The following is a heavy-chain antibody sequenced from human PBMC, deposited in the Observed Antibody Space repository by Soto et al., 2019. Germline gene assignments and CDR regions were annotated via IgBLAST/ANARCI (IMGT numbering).Heavy chain of an antibody. CDR1: GGSFRRYF. CDR2: INPIFTTA. J-gene: IGHJ5*02. CDR3: ARHHDPLIIGDVDAHNWFDA. Sequence: QVQLVQSGAEVKKPGSSVKVACQASGGSFRRYFISWVRQAPGQGLEWMGSINPIFTTANYAQNFQGRITISADKSTTTAYMELTSLRSDDTAVYYCARHHDPLIIGDVDAHNWFDAWGQGTLVTVSS. D-gene: IGHD3-10*01. V-gene: IGHV1-69*06.